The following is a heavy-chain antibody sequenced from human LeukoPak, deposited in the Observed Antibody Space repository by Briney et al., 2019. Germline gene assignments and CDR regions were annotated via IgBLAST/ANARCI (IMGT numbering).Heavy chain of an antibody. D-gene: IGHD3-10*01. V-gene: IGHV4-34*01. Sequence: SETLSLTCAVYGGSFSGYYWGWIRQPPGQGLEWIASIKYSGHTYYSPSLKSRVTISVDTSNNQLSLRLTSVTAADTAVYYCAKQRAFFGEWAFDIWGQGTTVTVSS. J-gene: IGHJ3*02. CDR1: GGSFSGYY. CDR3: AKQRAFFGEWAFDI. CDR2: IKYSGHT.